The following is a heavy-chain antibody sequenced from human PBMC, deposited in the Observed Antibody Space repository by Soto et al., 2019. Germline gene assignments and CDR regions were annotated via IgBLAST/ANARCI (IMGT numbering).Heavy chain of an antibody. CDR1: GFTFSSYG. V-gene: IGHV3-33*06. CDR2: IWYDGSNK. J-gene: IGHJ3*02. CDR3: AKDGGYSSGWYVGDAFDI. D-gene: IGHD6-19*01. Sequence: LSLSCAPSGFTFSSYGMHWARQAPGKGLEWVAVIWYDGSNKYYADSVKGRFTISRDNSKNTLYLQMNSLRAEDTAVYYCAKDGGYSSGWYVGDAFDIWGQGTMVTVSS.